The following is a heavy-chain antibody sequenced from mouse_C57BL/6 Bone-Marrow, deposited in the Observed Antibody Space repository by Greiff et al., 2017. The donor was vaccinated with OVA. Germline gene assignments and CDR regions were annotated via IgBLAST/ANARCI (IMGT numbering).Heavy chain of an antibody. CDR1: GYTFTSYW. CDR2: IDPSDSYT. Sequence: QVQLQQPGAELVRPGTSVKLSCKASGYTFTSYWMHWVKQRPGQGLEWIGVIDPSDSYTNYNQKFKGKATLTVDTSSRTAYMQLSSLTSEDSAVSYCAQEGYTGSSDNWGQGTTLTVSS. V-gene: IGHV1-59*01. CDR3: AQEGYTGSSDN. D-gene: IGHD1-1*01. J-gene: IGHJ2*01.